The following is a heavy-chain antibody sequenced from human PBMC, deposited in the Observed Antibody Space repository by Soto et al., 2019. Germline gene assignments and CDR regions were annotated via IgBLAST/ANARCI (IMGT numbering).Heavy chain of an antibody. CDR3: AKDQSYDSSGYYGGYFDY. CDR2: ISYDGSNK. Sequence: VQLVESGGGVVQPGRSLRLSCAASGFTFSSYGMHWVRQAPGKGLEWVAVISYDGSNKYYADSVKGRFTISRDNSKNTLYLQMNSLRAEDTAVYYCAKDQSYDSSGYYGGYFDYWGQGTLVTVSS. J-gene: IGHJ4*02. V-gene: IGHV3-30*18. D-gene: IGHD3-22*01. CDR1: GFTFSSYG.